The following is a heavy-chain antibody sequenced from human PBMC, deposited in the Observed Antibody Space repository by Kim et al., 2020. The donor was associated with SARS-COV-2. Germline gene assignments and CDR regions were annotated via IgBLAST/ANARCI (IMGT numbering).Heavy chain of an antibody. CDR1: GGTFSSYA. J-gene: IGHJ6*02. V-gene: IGHV1-69*13. D-gene: IGHD2-2*01. CDR2: IIPIFGTA. CDR3: ARDPPAVLYYYYGMDV. Sequence: SVKVSCKASGGTFSSYAISWVRQAPGQGLEWMGGIIPIFGTANYAQKFQGRVTITADESTSTAYMELSSLRSEDTAVYYCARDPPAVLYYYYGMDVWGQGTTVTVSS.